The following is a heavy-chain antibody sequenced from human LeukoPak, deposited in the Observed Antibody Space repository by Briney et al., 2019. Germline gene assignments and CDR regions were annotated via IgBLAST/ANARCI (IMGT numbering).Heavy chain of an antibody. J-gene: IGHJ3*02. Sequence: GGSLRLSCAASGFTFSSYGMHWVRQAPGKGLEWVAFIRSDGTSKYYADSVNGRFTISRDNSKNTLYLQMNSLRPEDTAVYYCAREETKAAITYDAFDIWGQGTMVTVSS. CDR3: AREETKAAITYDAFDI. V-gene: IGHV3-30*02. CDR1: GFTFSSYG. D-gene: IGHD6-25*01. CDR2: IRSDGTSK.